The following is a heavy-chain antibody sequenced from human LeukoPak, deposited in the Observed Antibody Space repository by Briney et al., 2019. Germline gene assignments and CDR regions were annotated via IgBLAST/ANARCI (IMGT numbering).Heavy chain of an antibody. D-gene: IGHD6-6*01. CDR3: ATIAGSSSF. V-gene: IGHV4-59*08. CDR2: IYYSGST. J-gene: IGHJ4*02. Sequence: SETLSLTCTVSGXSMNAYYWTWFRQPPGKGLEWIGYIYYSGSTNYNPSLKSRLTISVDTSNNQFSLKLSSVTAADTAVYYCATIAGSSSFWGQGTLVTVSS. CDR1: GXSMNAYY.